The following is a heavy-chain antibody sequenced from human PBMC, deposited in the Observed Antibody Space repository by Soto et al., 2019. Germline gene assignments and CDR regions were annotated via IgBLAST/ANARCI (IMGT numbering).Heavy chain of an antibody. V-gene: IGHV3-9*01. CDR1: GFIFDDYA. CDR2: ISWQSGSI. CDR3: AKDMFSSSSAATFDY. J-gene: IGHJ4*02. D-gene: IGHD6-6*01. Sequence: EVQLVESGGGLAQPGRSLRLSCAASGFIFDDYAMHWVRQAPGKGLEWVSGISWQSGSIRYADSVKGRFTISRDNANKSLCLQMNSLRVEDTSLYYCAKDMFSSSSAATFDYWGQGILVNVSS.